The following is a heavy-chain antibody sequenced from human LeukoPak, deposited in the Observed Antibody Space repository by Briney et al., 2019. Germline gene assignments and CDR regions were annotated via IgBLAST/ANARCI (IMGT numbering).Heavy chain of an antibody. D-gene: IGHD6-19*01. Sequence: SETLSLTCTVSGGSISSSSYYWGWIRQPPGKGLEWIGSIYYSGSTYYNPSLKSRVTISVDTSKNQFSLKLNSVTAADTAVYYCARNLIAVAGNDYWGQGTLVTVSS. J-gene: IGHJ4*02. V-gene: IGHV4-39*01. CDR1: GGSISSSSYY. CDR2: IYYSGST. CDR3: ARNLIAVAGNDY.